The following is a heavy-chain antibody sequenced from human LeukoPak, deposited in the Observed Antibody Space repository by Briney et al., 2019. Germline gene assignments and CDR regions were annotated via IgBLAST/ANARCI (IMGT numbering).Heavy chain of an antibody. D-gene: IGHD6-13*01. CDR2: IVVGSGNT. J-gene: IGHJ6*03. V-gene: IGHV1-58*02. CDR3: AADRSRNYNMDV. Sequence: SVKVSCKASGFTFTSSAMQWLRQARGQRLEWIGWIVVGSGNTNYAQKFQERVTITRDMSTSTAYMELSSLRSEDTAVYYCAADRSRNYNMDVWGKGTTVTVSS. CDR1: GFTFTSSA.